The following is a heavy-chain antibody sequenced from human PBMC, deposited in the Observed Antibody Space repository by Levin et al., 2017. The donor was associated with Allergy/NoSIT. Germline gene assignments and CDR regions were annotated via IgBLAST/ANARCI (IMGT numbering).Heavy chain of an antibody. V-gene: IGHV3-30*18. D-gene: IGHD3-16*01. Sequence: GGSLRLSCAASGFTFSSYGMHWVRQAPGKGLEWVAVISNDGRNKYFGDSVKGRFTISRDNPKNTLFLQLSSLRPEDTAVYFCAKDARPQFGYFDYWGQGTLLTVSS. CDR1: GFTFSSYG. CDR3: AKDARPQFGYFDY. CDR2: ISNDGRNK. J-gene: IGHJ4*02.